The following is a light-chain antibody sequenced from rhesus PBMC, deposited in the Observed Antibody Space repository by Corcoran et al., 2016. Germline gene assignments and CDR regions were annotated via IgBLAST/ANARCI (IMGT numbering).Light chain of an antibody. CDR2: EGS. V-gene: IGKV1-25*01. Sequence: DIQMTQSPSSLSASVGDRVTITCRANQAIFNDLAWYQQQPGQTPQLLIYEGSTLQNGIPSRFSGSGSGLYFTLAISSLQSEDLATYYCQHYYSPPYSFGQGTKVEI. CDR3: QHYYSPPYS. J-gene: IGKJ2*01. CDR1: QAIFND.